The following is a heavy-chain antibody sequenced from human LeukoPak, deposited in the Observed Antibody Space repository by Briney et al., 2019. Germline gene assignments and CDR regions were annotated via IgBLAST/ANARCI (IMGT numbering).Heavy chain of an antibody. J-gene: IGHJ5*02. V-gene: IGHV3-30*18. CDR1: GFTFSSYG. CDR2: ISYDGSNK. CDR3: AKTFLGYCSSTSCYGGPNWFDP. Sequence: GWSLRLSCAASGFTFSSYGMHWVRQAPGKGLEWVAVISYDGSNKYYADSVKGRFTISRDNSKNTLYLQMNSLRAEDTAVYYCAKTFLGYCSSTSCYGGPNWFDPWGQGTLVTVSS. D-gene: IGHD2-2*01.